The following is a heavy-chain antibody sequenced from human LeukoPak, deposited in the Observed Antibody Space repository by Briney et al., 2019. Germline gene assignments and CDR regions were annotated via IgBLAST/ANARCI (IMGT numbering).Heavy chain of an antibody. D-gene: IGHD3-22*01. J-gene: IGHJ4*02. CDR2: IRRKANSYAT. CDR3: TRYYYDSSGYYYLFDY. Sequence: PGGSLRLSCAASGFIFSGSAMHWVRQASGKGLEWVGRIRRKANSYATAYAASVKGRFTISRDDSKNTAYRQMNSLKTEDTAVYYCTRYYYDSSGYYYLFDYWGQGALVTVSS. V-gene: IGHV3-73*01. CDR1: GFIFSGSA.